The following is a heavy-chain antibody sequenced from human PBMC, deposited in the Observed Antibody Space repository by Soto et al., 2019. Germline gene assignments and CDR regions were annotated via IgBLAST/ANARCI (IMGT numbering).Heavy chain of an antibody. J-gene: IGHJ4*02. CDR2: ISYDGSNK. CDR1: GFTFSSYG. V-gene: IGHV3-30*18. CDR3: AKHYDSSGYSVDY. D-gene: IGHD3-22*01. Sequence: GGSLRLSCAASGFTFSSYGMHWVRQAPGKGLEWVAVISYDGSNKYYADSVKGRFTISRDNSKNTLYLQMNSLRAEDTAVYYCAKHYDSSGYSVDYWGQGTLVTVSS.